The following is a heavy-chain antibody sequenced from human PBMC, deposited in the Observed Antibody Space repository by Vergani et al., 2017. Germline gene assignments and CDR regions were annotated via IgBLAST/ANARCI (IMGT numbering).Heavy chain of an antibody. V-gene: IGHV1-46*01. CDR1: GYTFTSYY. J-gene: IGHJ4*02. Sequence: QVQLVQSGAEVKKPGASVKVSCKASGYTFTSYYMHWVRQAPGQGLEWMGIINPSGGSTSYAQKFQGRVTMTRDTSISTAYMELSRLRSDDTAVYYCARGYSSSWYDFDYWGQGTLVTVSS. CDR2: INPSGGST. CDR3: ARGYSSSWYDFDY. D-gene: IGHD6-13*01.